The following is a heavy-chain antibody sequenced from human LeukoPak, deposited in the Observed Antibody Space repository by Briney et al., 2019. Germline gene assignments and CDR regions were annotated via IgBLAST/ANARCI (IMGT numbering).Heavy chain of an antibody. CDR2: YTSGST. V-gene: IGHV4-4*07. J-gene: IGHJ5*02. CDR1: GGSISSYY. D-gene: IGHD5-24*01. Sequence: ETLSLTCTVSGGSISSYYWSWIRQPAGKGLEWIGRYTSGSTNYNPSLKSRVTMSVDTSKNQFSLKLSSVTAADTAVYYCARAMAPNWFDPWGQGTLVTVSS. CDR3: ARAMAPNWFDP.